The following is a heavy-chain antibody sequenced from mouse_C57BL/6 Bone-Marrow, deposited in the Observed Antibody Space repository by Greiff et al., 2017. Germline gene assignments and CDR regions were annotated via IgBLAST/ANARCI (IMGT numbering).Heavy chain of an antibody. V-gene: IGHV1-75*01. CDR2: IFPGSGST. Sequence: VNLVESGPELVKPGASVKISCKASGYTFTDYYINWVKQRPGQGLEWIGWIFPGSGSTYYNEKFKGKATLTVDKSSSTAYMLLSSLTSEDSAVYFFARSGRWLLQAWFAYWGQGTLVTVSA. CDR1: GYTFTDYY. CDR3: ARSGRWLLQAWFAY. D-gene: IGHD2-3*01. J-gene: IGHJ3*01.